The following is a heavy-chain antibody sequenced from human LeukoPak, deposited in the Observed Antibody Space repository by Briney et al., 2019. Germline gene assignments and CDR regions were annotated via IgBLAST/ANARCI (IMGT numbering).Heavy chain of an antibody. CDR2: ISGNSNYI. D-gene: IGHD1-26*01. J-gene: IGHJ4*02. V-gene: IGHV3-21*01. Sequence: GGSLRLSCAASGFTFNDYSMNWVRQAPGKGLGWVSSISGNSNYIYYADSVKGRFTISRDNAKNSLYLHLNSLRGEDTAVYYCARDESGRRFDYWGQGTLVTVSS. CDR3: ARDESGRRFDY. CDR1: GFTFNDYS.